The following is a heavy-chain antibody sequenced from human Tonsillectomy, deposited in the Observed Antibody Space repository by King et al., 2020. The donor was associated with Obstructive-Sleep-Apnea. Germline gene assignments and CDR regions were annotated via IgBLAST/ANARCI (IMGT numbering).Heavy chain of an antibody. V-gene: IGHV1-58*02. CDR3: AADMRYPSGGSFDV. CDR1: GFSFKRSA. D-gene: IGHD4-23*01. CDR2: IVVGGGNT. Sequence: QLVQSGPEVKKPETSVKISCKASGFSFKRSAMQWVRQAGGQRLEWMGRIVVGGGNTNYAQKFQGRVTITRDKSSNTTHMELTGLRSDDTAVYYCAADMRYPSGGSFDVWGQGTMVTVSS. J-gene: IGHJ3*01.